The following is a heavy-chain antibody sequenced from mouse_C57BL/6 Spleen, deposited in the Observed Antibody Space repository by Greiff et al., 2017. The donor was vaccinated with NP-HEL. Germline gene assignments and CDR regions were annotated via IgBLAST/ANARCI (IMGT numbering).Heavy chain of an antibody. V-gene: IGHV5-4*01. J-gene: IGHJ2*01. Sequence: EVKLVESGGGLVKPGASLKLSCAASGFTFSSYAMSWVRQTPEKRLEWVATISDGGSYTYYPDNVKGRFTLSRDNAKNNLYLQMSHLKSEDTAMYYCARDHYYGSSYYFDYWGQGTTLTVSS. D-gene: IGHD1-1*01. CDR1: GFTFSSYA. CDR3: ARDHYYGSSYYFDY. CDR2: ISDGGSYT.